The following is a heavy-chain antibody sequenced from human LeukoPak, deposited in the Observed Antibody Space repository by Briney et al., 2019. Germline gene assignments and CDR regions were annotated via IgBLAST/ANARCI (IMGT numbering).Heavy chain of an antibody. D-gene: IGHD2-15*01. CDR3: AIEDRWAFDS. V-gene: IGHV3-7*01. CDR2: LKPDGSDK. CDR1: GFTFSHFW. J-gene: IGHJ3*01. Sequence: GGSLRLSCAASGFTFSHFWMGWVRQTPGKGLEWVANLKPDGSDKYYVDSVRGRFTISRDNAKNSLYLQINSLTAEDTAVYYCAIEDRWAFDSWGQGTMVTVSS.